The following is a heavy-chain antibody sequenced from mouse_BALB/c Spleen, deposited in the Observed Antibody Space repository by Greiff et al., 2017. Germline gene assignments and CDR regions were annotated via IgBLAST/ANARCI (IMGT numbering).Heavy chain of an antibody. V-gene: IGHV5-6*01. CDR1: GFTFSSYG. CDR2: ISSGGSYT. Sequence: EVQRVESGGDLVKPGGSLKLSCAASGFTFSSYGMSWVRQTPDKRLEWVATISSGGSYTYYPDSVKGRFTISRDNAKNTLYLQMSSLKSEDTAMYYCARPRDLYAMDYWGQGTSVTVSS. J-gene: IGHJ4*01. CDR3: ARPRDLYAMDY.